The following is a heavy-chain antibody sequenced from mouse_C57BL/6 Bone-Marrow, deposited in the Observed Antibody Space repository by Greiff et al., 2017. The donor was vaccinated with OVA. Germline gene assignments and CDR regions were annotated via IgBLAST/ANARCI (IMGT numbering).Heavy chain of an antibody. J-gene: IGHJ2*01. CDR2: IHPNSGST. D-gene: IGHD1-1*01. Sequence: QVQLQQPGAELVKPGASVKLSCKASGYTFTSYWMHWVKQRPGQGLEWIGMIHPNSGSTNYNEKFKSKATLTVDKSSSTAYMQLSSLTSEDSAVYYCARIRYYSYFDYWGKGTTLTVSS. V-gene: IGHV1-64*01. CDR1: GYTFTSYW. CDR3: ARIRYYSYFDY.